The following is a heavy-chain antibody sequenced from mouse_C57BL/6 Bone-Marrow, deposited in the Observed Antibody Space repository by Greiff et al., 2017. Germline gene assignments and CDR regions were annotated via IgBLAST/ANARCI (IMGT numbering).Heavy chain of an antibody. D-gene: IGHD1-1*01. J-gene: IGHJ2*01. V-gene: IGHV14-2*01. CDR2: IDPEDGET. CDR1: GFNIKDYY. CDR3: ARDLWGTTVVDY. Sequence: VQLQQSGAELVKPGASVKLSCPASGFNIKDYYLYWVKQRTEQGLEWIGRIDPEDGETKYAPKFQGTATITADTSSNKAYLQLSSLTSEDTAVYYCARDLWGTTVVDYWGQGTTLTVSS.